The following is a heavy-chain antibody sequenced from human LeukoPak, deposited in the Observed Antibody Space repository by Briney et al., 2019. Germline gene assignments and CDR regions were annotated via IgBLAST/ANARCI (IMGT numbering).Heavy chain of an antibody. V-gene: IGHV5-51*01. J-gene: IGHJ4*02. Sequence: GEFLKISCKGSGYSFTSYWIGWVRQMPGKGLEWMGIIYPGDSDTRYSPSFQGQVTISADKSISTAYLQWSSLKASDTAMYYCARQSVVVVAASPFDYWGQGTLVVVSS. D-gene: IGHD2-15*01. CDR2: IYPGDSDT. CDR1: GYSFTSYW. CDR3: ARQSVVVVAASPFDY.